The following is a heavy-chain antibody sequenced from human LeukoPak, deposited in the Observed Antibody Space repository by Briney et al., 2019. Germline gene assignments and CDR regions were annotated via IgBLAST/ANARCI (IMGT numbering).Heavy chain of an antibody. J-gene: IGHJ3*02. CDR1: RFTFSTYE. CDR2: ISSSGSTI. Sequence: PGGSLRLSCAASRFTFSTYEMNWVRQAPGKGLEWVSYISSSGSTINYADSVKGRFTISRDNAKNSLYLRMNSLRAEDTAVYYCARGSGDGFDIWGQGTMVTVSS. CDR3: ARGSGDGFDI. D-gene: IGHD3-10*01. V-gene: IGHV3-48*03.